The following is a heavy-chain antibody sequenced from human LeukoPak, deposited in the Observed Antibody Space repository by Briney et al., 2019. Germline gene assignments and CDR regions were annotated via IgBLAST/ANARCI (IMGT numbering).Heavy chain of an antibody. CDR2: FDPEDGET. V-gene: IGHV1-24*01. Sequence: HWASVNVSCKVSGYTLTELSMHWVRQAPGRGLEWMGGFDPEDGETIYAQKFQGRVTMTEDTSTDTAYMELSSLRAEDTAVYYCATLDDYVWGSYRGSWFDPWGQGTLVTVSS. CDR3: ATLDDYVWGSYRGSWFDP. D-gene: IGHD3-16*02. CDR1: GYTLTELS. J-gene: IGHJ5*02.